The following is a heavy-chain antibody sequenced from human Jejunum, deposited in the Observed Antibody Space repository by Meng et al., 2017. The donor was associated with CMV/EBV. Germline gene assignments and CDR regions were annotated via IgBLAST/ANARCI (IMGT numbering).Heavy chain of an antibody. Sequence: VFLQESGPGLVKSSETLSLTCFVSAGPISGYYWSWIRQPAGKGLEWIGRIYTSGSTHYNPSLKSRLTMSVDLAKNQISLKLSSVTAADTAVYYCARESGSYYWFDPWGQGTLVTVSS. J-gene: IGHJ5*02. D-gene: IGHD1-26*01. CDR2: IYTSGST. V-gene: IGHV4-4*07. CDR1: AGPISGYY. CDR3: ARESGSYYWFDP.